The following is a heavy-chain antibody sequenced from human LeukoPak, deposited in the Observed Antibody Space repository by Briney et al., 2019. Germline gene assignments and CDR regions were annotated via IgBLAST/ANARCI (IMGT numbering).Heavy chain of an antibody. CDR2: MNPNSGNT. CDR3: ARGLTTDYSSSSLDFDY. J-gene: IGHJ4*02. Sequence: GASVKVSCKASGYTFTSYDINWVRQATGQGLEWMGWMNPNSGNTGYAQKFQGRVTMTRNTSISTAYMELSSLRSEDTAVYYCARGLTTDYSSSSLDFDYWGQGTLVTVSS. CDR1: GYTFTSYD. D-gene: IGHD6-6*01. V-gene: IGHV1-8*01.